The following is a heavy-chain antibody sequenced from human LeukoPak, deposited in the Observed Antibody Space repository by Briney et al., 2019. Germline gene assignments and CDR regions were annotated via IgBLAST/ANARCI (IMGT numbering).Heavy chain of an antibody. J-gene: IGHJ4*02. D-gene: IGHD2-8*02. Sequence: GGSLRLSCAASGFTFSRYAMSWVRQAPGKGLEWVSAISGGGGSTYYADSVKGRFTISRDNSKNTLYLQMNSLRAEDTAVYYCAKVGESGGVWKYYFDYWGQGTLVTVSS. CDR3: AKVGESGGVWKYYFDY. V-gene: IGHV3-23*01. CDR2: ISGGGGST. CDR1: GFTFSRYA.